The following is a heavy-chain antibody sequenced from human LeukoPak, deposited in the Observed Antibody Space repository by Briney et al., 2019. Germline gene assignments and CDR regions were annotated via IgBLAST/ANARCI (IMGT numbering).Heavy chain of an antibody. CDR2: TYYSGNT. J-gene: IGHJ4*02. V-gene: IGHV4-30-4*08. CDR1: GVSISSGDYY. CDR3: ARDYSGYHLLDY. D-gene: IGHD5-12*01. Sequence: SETLSLTCTVSGVSISSGDYYWSWIRQPPGKGLEWIGYTYYSGNTYYNPSLKSRVTISVDTSNNQFSLKLSSVTAADTALYYCARDYSGYHLLDYWGQGTLVTVSS.